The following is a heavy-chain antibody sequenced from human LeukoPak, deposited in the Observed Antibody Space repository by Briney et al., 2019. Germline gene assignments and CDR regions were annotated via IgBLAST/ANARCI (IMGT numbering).Heavy chain of an antibody. CDR2: ISYDGSNK. J-gene: IGHJ4*02. Sequence: GGSLRLSCAASGFTFSSYAMHWVRQAPGKGLEWVAVISYDGSNKYYADSVKGRFTISRDNSKNTLYLQMNSLRAEDTAVYYCARSATVVKGPFDYWGQGTLVTVSS. D-gene: IGHD4-17*01. V-gene: IGHV3-30*04. CDR3: ARSATVVKGPFDY. CDR1: GFTFSSYA.